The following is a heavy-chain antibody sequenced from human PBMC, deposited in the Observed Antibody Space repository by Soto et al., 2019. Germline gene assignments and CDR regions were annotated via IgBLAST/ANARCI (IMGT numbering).Heavy chain of an antibody. CDR1: GGTFSSYA. V-gene: IGHV1-69*13. D-gene: IGHD3-22*01. CDR3: ARAGEFGPSSPYYCDSSGYQNWFDP. J-gene: IGHJ5*02. Sequence: SVKVSCKASGGTFSSYAISWVRQAPGQGLEWMGGIIPIFGTANYAQKFQGRVTITADESTSTAYMELSSLRSEDTAVYYCARAGEFGPSSPYYCDSSGYQNWFDPWGQGTLVTVSS. CDR2: IIPIFGTA.